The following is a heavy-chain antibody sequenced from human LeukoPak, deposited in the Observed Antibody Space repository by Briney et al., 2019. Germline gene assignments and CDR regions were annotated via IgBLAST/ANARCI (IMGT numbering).Heavy chain of an antibody. CDR3: ARQNDYCDY. Sequence: SETLSLTCTVSGGSISSGSYYWGWIRQPPGKGLEWIGSIYYSGSTYYNPSLKSRVTISVHTSKNQFSLKLSSVTAADTAVYYCARQNDYCDYWGQGTLVTVSS. V-gene: IGHV4-39*07. J-gene: IGHJ4*02. CDR2: IYYSGST. CDR1: GGSISSGSYY.